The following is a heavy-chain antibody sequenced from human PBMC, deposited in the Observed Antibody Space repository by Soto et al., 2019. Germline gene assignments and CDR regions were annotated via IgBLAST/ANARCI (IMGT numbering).Heavy chain of an antibody. CDR3: AREWWRHSRSWPDYSYYGMDV. Sequence: VSCKASLGTVSSYAISWVRQAPGQGLEWMGGIIPIFGTANYAQKFQGRVTITADESTSTAYMELSSLRSEDTAVYYCAREWWRHSRSWPDYSYYGMDVWGQGTTVTVS. J-gene: IGHJ6*02. CDR2: IIPIFGTA. CDR1: LGTVSSYA. D-gene: IGHD6-13*01. V-gene: IGHV1-69*01.